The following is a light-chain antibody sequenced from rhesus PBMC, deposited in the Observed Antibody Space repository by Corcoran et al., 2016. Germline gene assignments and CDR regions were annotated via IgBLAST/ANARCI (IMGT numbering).Light chain of an antibody. J-gene: IGKJ1*01. CDR1: QGISSW. CDR3: QQYDRAPWT. Sequence: DIQMTQSPSSLSASVGDRVTTTCRASQGISSWLAWYQQKPRKAPKLLIYKASSFQSGVPSRFSGRGSGTDFTFTISSLQPEDFATYYCQQYDRAPWTFGQGTKVEIK. V-gene: IGKV1-21*01. CDR2: KAS.